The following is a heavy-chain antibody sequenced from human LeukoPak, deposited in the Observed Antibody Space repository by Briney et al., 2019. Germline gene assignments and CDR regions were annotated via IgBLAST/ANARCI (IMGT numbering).Heavy chain of an antibody. CDR1: GGSISSGSYY. CDR3: AREGLRYYYYYMDV. Sequence: PSETLSLTCTVSGGSISSGSYYWSWIRQPAGKGLEWIGRIYTSGSTIYNPSLKSRVTISVDTSKNQFSLKLSSVTAADTAVYYCAREGLRYYYYYMDVWGKGTTVTVSS. V-gene: IGHV4-61*02. D-gene: IGHD4-17*01. CDR2: IYTSGST. J-gene: IGHJ6*03.